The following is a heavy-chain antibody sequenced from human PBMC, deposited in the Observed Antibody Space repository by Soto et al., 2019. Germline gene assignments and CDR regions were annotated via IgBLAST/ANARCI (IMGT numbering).Heavy chain of an antibody. CDR1: GFIFRNAW. CDR2: IKNKLDGGTA. J-gene: IGHJ3*02. CDR3: TSMNDRDAFDI. D-gene: IGHD1-1*01. Sequence: EVQLVESGGGLVKPGGSVRLSCAASGFIFRNAWMSWVRQVPGKGLEWVGRIKNKLDGGTADYAAAVNGRFTISRDDSQSTLSLQLNSLNIEDTALYYCTSMNDRDAFDIWGQGTVVTVSS. V-gene: IGHV3-15*05.